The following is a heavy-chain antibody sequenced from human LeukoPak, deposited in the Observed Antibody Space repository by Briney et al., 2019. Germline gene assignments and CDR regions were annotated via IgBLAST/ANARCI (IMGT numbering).Heavy chain of an antibody. Sequence: SQTLSLTCTVSGDSISSGSYYWSWIWQPAGKALEWIGRIYIRGSTNYNPSLKSRVTISIDTSKNQFSLKLNSVTAADTAIYYCARISYGSGRSYYYFMDVWGKGTTVTISS. D-gene: IGHD3-10*01. CDR2: IYIRGST. V-gene: IGHV4-61*02. CDR1: GDSISSGSYY. J-gene: IGHJ6*03. CDR3: ARISYGSGRSYYYFMDV.